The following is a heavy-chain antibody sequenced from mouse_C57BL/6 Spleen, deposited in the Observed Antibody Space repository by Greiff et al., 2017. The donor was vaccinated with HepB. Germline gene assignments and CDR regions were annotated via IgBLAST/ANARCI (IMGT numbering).Heavy chain of an antibody. D-gene: IGHD2-3*01. CDR2: IDPETGGT. CDR3: TRWLLSWFAY. Sequence: VKLMESGAELVRPGASVTLSCKASGYTFTDYEMHWVKQTPVHGLEWIGAIDPETGGTAYNQKFKGKAILTADKSSSTAYMELRSLTSEDSAVYYCTRWLLSWFAYWGQGTLVTVSA. V-gene: IGHV1-15*01. CDR1: GYTFTDYE. J-gene: IGHJ3*01.